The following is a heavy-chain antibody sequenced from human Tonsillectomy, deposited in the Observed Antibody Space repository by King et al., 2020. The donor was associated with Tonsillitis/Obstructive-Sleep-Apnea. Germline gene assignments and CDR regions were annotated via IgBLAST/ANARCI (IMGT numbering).Heavy chain of an antibody. J-gene: IGHJ3*02. CDR1: GFSFSRYA. D-gene: IGHD5-18*01. Sequence: QLVQSGGGVVQPGRSLRLSCVASGFSFSRYAMHWVRQAPGKGLEWVAVVSYDGSEKYYADSVKGRFTISRDDSKNTLYLQMNSLRAEDTAVYYCTRYRVRQLWPFDAFDIWGQGTMVTVSS. V-gene: IGHV3-30*04. CDR3: TRYRVRQLWPFDAFDI. CDR2: VSYDGSEK.